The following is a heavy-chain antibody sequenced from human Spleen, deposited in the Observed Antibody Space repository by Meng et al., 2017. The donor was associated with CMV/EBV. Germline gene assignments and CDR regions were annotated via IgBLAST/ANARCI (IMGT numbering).Heavy chain of an antibody. Sequence: SGPTLVKPTATLTLTCTVSGFSLSNARMGVSWIRQPPGKALEWLAHIFSNDEKSYSTSLKSRLTISKDTSKSQVVLTMTNMDPVDTATYYCARMLVLSTYSRFDPWGQGTLVTVSS. J-gene: IGHJ5*02. CDR2: IFSNDEK. CDR3: ARMLVLSTYSRFDP. D-gene: IGHD2-8*02. CDR1: GFSLSNARMG. V-gene: IGHV2-26*01.